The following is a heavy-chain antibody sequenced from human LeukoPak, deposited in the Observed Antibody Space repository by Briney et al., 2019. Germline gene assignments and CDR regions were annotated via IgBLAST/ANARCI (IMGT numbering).Heavy chain of an antibody. CDR1: GGSISSSSYY. CDR2: IYYSGST. D-gene: IGHD2-2*01. V-gene: IGHV4-39*07. CDR3: ASLRKSYCSSTSCYYYYYYMDV. Sequence: PSETLSLTCTVSGGSISSSSYYWGWIRQPPGKGLEWIGSIYYSGSTYYNPSLKSRVTISVDTSKNQFSLKLSSVTAADTAVYYCASLRKSYCSSTSCYYYYYYMDVWGKGTTVTVSS. J-gene: IGHJ6*03.